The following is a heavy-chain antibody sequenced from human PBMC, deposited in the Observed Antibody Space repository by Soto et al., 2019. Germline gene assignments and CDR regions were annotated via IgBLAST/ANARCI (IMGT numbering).Heavy chain of an antibody. J-gene: IGHJ5*02. CDR2: IHPESTTL. CDR3: TKDTFGAWES. V-gene: IGHV3-74*01. Sequence: GGSLRLSCTDSEITLNIYWMHWIRQSPGKGLVWVSRIHPESTTLTYADSVTGRFTISRDSAKKTLYLQMNGLSAEDTAIYYCTKDTFGAWESWGQGTMVTVSS. CDR1: EITLNIYW. D-gene: IGHD1-26*01.